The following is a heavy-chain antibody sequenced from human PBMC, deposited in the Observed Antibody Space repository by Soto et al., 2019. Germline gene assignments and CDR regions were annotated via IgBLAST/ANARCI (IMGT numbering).Heavy chain of an antibody. Sequence: SETLSLTCTVSGGSITNRIYYWGWIRQPPGKGLEWIGTIYYSGSTYYNPSLKSRVTMSVDTSTNQFSLKLSSVTAADTGVYYCARRSSSAWFFDYWGQGTLVTVSS. D-gene: IGHD6-19*01. J-gene: IGHJ4*02. CDR1: GGSITNRIYY. CDR3: ARRSSSAWFFDY. CDR2: IYYSGST. V-gene: IGHV4-39*01.